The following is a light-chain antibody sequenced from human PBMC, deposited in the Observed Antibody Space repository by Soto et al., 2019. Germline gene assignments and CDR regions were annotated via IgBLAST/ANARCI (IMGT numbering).Light chain of an antibody. CDR1: SGHSSYI. J-gene: IGLJ3*02. CDR2: LEGSGSY. Sequence: QSVLTQSSSASASLGSSVKFTCTLSSGHSSYIIAWHQQQPGKAHRYLMKLEGSGSYNKGSGVPDRFSGSSSGADRYLTIANHQLEDEADYYGETWDSSSWVFGGGTKLTVL. CDR3: ETWDSSSWV. V-gene: IGLV4-60*01.